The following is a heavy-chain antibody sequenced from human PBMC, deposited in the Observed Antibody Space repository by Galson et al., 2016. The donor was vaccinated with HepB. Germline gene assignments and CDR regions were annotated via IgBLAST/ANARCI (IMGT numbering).Heavy chain of an antibody. J-gene: IGHJ3*02. CDR2: ISYDGNNK. D-gene: IGHD1-7*01. Sequence: SLRLSCAASRFSLSSYTIHWVRQTPGKGPEWLAVISYDGNNKDYADSVKGRFTISRDNSKNTLYQQMNSLRAEDTAVYYCASAEMWYNWNLGAFDIWGQGTMVTVSS. CDR3: ASAEMWYNWNLGAFDI. CDR1: RFSLSSYT. V-gene: IGHV3-30-3*01.